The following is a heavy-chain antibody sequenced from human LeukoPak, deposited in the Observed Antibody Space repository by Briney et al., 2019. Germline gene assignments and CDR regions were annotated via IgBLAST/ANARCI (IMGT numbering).Heavy chain of an antibody. V-gene: IGHV3-64*02. Sequence: GGSLRLSCAASGFTSSSHSMHWVRQAPGKGLEYVSYIRSDGTNTYYAESVKGRFTVSRDNSKNTLWLQMGSLRAEDMAVYYCARRGSGWEFDYWGQGTLVTVSS. J-gene: IGHJ4*02. CDR3: ARRGSGWEFDY. CDR1: GFTSSSHS. CDR2: IRSDGTNT. D-gene: IGHD6-19*01.